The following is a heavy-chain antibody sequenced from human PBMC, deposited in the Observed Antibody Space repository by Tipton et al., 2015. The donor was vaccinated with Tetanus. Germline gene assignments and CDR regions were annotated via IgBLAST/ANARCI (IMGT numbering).Heavy chain of an antibody. CDR3: AFGLAVAGSDALDF. D-gene: IGHD6-19*01. J-gene: IGHJ3*01. Sequence: QSGAEVKKPGASVKVSCKASGYTFTGYHLHWVRQAPGQGFEWMGWVNPKNGVTDSAQKFQGRVALTRDTSINTAYMELSRLGSDDTAVCYCAFGLAVAGSDALDFWGQGTMVTVSS. CDR1: GYTFTGYH. V-gene: IGHV1-2*02. CDR2: VNPKNGVT.